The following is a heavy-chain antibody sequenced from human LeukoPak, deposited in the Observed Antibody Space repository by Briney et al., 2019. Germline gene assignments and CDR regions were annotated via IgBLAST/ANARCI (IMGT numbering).Heavy chain of an antibody. D-gene: IGHD6-19*01. J-gene: IGHJ4*02. V-gene: IGHV1-2*02. Sequence: ASVKVSCKASGYTFTGYYMHWVRQAPGQGLEWMGWINPNTGGTDYAQKFQGRVTMTRDTSISTAYMELTRLRSDGTAFYYCAILVTVPESKPVAIDYWGQGTLVTVSS. CDR2: INPNTGGT. CDR3: AILVTVPESKPVAIDY. CDR1: GYTFTGYY.